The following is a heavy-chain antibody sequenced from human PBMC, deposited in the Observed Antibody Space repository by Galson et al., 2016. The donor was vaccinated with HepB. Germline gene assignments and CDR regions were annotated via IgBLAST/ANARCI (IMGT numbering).Heavy chain of an antibody. CDR3: APDATIGREDV. J-gene: IGHJ6*02. Sequence: SLRLSCATSGFTFGSVWMNWVRQAPGKGLEWVANINQDGSEENYVDSVKGRFTISRDNAKNSLYLQMNSLTDEDTAVYYCAPDATIGREDVWSQGTTVTVSS. CDR1: GFTFGSVW. V-gene: IGHV3-7*01. CDR2: INQDGSEE. D-gene: IGHD3-16*01.